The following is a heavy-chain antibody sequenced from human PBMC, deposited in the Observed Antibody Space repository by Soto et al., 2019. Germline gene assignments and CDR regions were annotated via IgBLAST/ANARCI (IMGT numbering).Heavy chain of an antibody. J-gene: IGHJ6*03. CDR2: ISAYKCNT. CDR1: XXXXTSYX. CDR3: ARDVGTAMVYHHHNSMHV. V-gene: IGHV1-18*01. D-gene: IGHD5-18*01. Sequence: QVHLVQSGAXLKKPXXSVRVSCKASXXXXTSYXXSWVRQAPVQGLEWMGWISAYKCNTNYAQKLQGRVTMNTDTTPSTAYMGLGSVRSDDTAVYYCARDVGTAMVYHHHNSMHVSGKGTTVTVSS.